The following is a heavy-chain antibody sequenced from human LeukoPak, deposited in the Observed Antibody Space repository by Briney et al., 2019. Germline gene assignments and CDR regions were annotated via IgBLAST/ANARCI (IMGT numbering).Heavy chain of an antibody. CDR2: IYYSGST. D-gene: IGHD5-18*01. J-gene: IGHJ3*02. V-gene: IGHV4-59*01. CDR1: GGSISSYY. Sequence: PAETLSLTCTVSGGSISSYYWSWIRQPPGKRLEWIGYIYYSGSTSYNPSLKSRVTISVDTSKNQISLKLSSVTAADTAVYYCARDLGVMVRAFDIWGQGTMVTVSS. CDR3: ARDLGVMVRAFDI.